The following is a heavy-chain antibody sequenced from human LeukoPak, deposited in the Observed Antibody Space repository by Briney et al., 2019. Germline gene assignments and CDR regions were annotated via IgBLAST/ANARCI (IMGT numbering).Heavy chain of an antibody. CDR2: INHSGST. V-gene: IGHV4-34*01. J-gene: IGHJ4*02. CDR3: ARGPYCRGGSCSIGLSNLYYFDY. CDR1: GGSFSGYY. D-gene: IGHD2-15*01. Sequence: PSETLSLTCAVYGGSFSGYYWSWIRQPPGKGLEWIGEINHSGSTNYNPSLKSRVTLSVDTSKNQFSLKLSSVTAADTAVYYCARGPYCRGGSCSIGLSNLYYFDYWGQGTLVTVSS.